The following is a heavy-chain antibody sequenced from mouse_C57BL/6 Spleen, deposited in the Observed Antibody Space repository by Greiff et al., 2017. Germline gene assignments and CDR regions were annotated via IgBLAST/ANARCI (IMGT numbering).Heavy chain of an antibody. CDR2: INPSSGYT. CDR3: ARLDDYDAYAMDY. Sequence: QVHVKQSGAELAKPGASVKLSCKASGYTFTSYWMHWVIQRPGQGLEWIGYINPSSGYTKYNQKFKDKATLTADKSSSTAYMQLSSLTYEDSAVYYCARLDDYDAYAMDYWGQGTSVTVSS. J-gene: IGHJ4*01. V-gene: IGHV1-7*01. CDR1: GYTFTSYW. D-gene: IGHD2-4*01.